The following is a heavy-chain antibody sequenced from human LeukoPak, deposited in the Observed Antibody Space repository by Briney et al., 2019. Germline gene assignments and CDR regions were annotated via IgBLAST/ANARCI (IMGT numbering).Heavy chain of an antibody. CDR1: GFTFSSYA. CDR2: ISYDGSNK. D-gene: IGHD3-22*01. CDR3: ASLNATEGYYYKISWYFDL. V-gene: IGHV3-30-3*01. J-gene: IGHJ2*01. Sequence: PGGSLRLSCAASGFTFSSYAMHWVRQAPGKGLEWVAVISYDGSNKYYADSVKGRFTISRDSSKNTLYLQMNSLRAEDTAVYYCASLNATEGYYYKISWYFDLWGRGTLVTVSS.